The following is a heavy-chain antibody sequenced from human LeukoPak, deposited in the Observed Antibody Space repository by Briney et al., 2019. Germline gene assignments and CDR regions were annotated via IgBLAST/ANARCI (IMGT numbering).Heavy chain of an antibody. D-gene: IGHD3-22*01. CDR1: GGTFSSYA. CDR3: ARDSRGDTMIVVVNHASNWYFDL. CDR2: IIPILGIA. V-gene: IGHV1-69*04. Sequence: SVKVSCKASGGTFSSYAISWVRQAPGQGLEWMGRIIPILGIANYAQKFQGRVTITADKSTSTAYMELSSLRSEDTAVYYCARDSRGDTMIVVVNHASNWYFDLWGRGTLVTVSS. J-gene: IGHJ2*01.